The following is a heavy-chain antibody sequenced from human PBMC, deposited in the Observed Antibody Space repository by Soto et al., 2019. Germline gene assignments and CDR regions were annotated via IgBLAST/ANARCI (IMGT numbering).Heavy chain of an antibody. Sequence: EVQLLDSGGGLVQAGGCLRLSCAASGFTFSNYAMSWVRQAPGKGLECVSTISGRGGSTYYADSVKGRFTISRDNSKNTLYLQMNSLRAADKAVYYCAKVRSTSIFDVVSLFDYWGQGTLVTVSS. CDR1: GFTFSNYA. V-gene: IGHV3-23*01. CDR3: AKVRSTSIFDVVSLFDY. J-gene: IGHJ4*02. CDR2: ISGRGGST. D-gene: IGHD3-3*01.